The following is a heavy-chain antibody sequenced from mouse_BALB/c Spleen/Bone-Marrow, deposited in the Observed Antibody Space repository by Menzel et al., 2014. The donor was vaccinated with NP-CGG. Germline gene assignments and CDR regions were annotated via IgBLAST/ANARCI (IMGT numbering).Heavy chain of an antibody. CDR2: ISYSGST. J-gene: IGHJ2*01. CDR1: GDSITSGY. D-gene: IGHD2-1*01. Sequence: VQLKQSGPSLVKPSQTLSLTCSVTGDSITSGYWNWIRKFPGNKLEYMGYISYSGSTYYNPSLKSRMSITRDTSKNQYYLQLNSVTTEDTATYYCARSGGNYDYFDYWGQGTTLTVSS. V-gene: IGHV3-8*02. CDR3: ARSGGNYDYFDY.